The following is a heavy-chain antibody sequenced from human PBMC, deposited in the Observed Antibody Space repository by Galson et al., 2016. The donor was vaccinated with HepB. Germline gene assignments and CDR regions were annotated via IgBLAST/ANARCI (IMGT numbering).Heavy chain of an antibody. CDR3: ASSPAYFWSGSYFSKYYYYGMDV. D-gene: IGHD3-3*01. Sequence: SLRLSCAASGFDFSSYTMNWVRQAPGQGLEWVSSISTSTNYIYYGDSVRGRFTISRDNARDSLYLQMNSLRAEDTAVYYCASSPAYFWSGSYFSKYYYYGMDVWGQGTTVTVSS. CDR2: ISTSTNYI. V-gene: IGHV3-21*01. J-gene: IGHJ6*02. CDR1: GFDFSSYT.